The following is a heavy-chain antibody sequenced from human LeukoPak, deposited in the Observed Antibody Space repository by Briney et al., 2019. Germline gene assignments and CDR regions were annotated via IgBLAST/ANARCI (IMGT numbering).Heavy chain of an antibody. CDR2: IYYSGST. CDR1: GGSISSGGYY. CDR3: ETYYYDSSGRGGWFDP. V-gene: IGHV4-31*03. Sequence: PSQTLSLTCTVSGGSISSGGYYWSWIRQHPGKGLEWIGYIYYSGSTYYNPSLKSRVTISVDTSKNQFSLKLSSVTAADTAVYYCETYYYDSSGRGGWFDPWGQGTLVTVSS. D-gene: IGHD3-22*01. J-gene: IGHJ5*02.